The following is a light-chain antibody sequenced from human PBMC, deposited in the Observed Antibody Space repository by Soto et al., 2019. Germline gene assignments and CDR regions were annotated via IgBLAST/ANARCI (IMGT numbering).Light chain of an antibody. V-gene: IGKV1-33*01. CDR1: QDISNY. Sequence: DIQMTQSPSSLSASVGDRVTITCQASQDISNYLNWYQQEPGKAPKLLIYDASNLQTGVPSRFSGSGSGTDFTFTINNLQPEDVATYYCQQYDNLPSITFGQGTRLDFK. J-gene: IGKJ5*01. CDR2: DAS. CDR3: QQYDNLPSIT.